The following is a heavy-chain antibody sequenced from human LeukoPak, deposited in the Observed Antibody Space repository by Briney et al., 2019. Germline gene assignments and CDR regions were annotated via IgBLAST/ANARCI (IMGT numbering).Heavy chain of an antibody. CDR1: GGSISSSNW. D-gene: IGHD1-7*01. CDR3: ASTTRITGTTSDY. J-gene: IGHJ4*02. V-gene: IGHV4-4*02. CDR2: SYHSGST. Sequence: PSGTLSLTCAVSGGSISSSNWWSWVRQPPGKGLEWIGNSYHSGSTYYNPSLRSRVTISVDTSKNQFSLKLSSVTAADTAVYYCASTTRITGTTSDYWGQGTLVTVSS.